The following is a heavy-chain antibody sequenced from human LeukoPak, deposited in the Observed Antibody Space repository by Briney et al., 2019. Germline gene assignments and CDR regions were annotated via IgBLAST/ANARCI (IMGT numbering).Heavy chain of an antibody. D-gene: IGHD3-16*01. Sequence: QTGGSLRLSCVGSGFTSIAYALTWARQAPGKGLEWVSGISGGGVTTYYADSVKGRFTISRDNSKNTLYLQMNSLRVDDTAIYYCARNQQLGGHSYYYYGMDVWGQGTTVTVSS. J-gene: IGHJ6*02. CDR1: GFTSIAYA. V-gene: IGHV3-23*01. CDR2: ISGGGVTT. CDR3: ARNQQLGGHSYYYYGMDV.